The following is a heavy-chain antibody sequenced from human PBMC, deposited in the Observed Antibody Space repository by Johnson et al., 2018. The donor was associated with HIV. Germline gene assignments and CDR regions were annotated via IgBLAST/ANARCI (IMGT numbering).Heavy chain of an antibody. CDR1: GFTFNRYL. J-gene: IGHJ3*02. D-gene: IGHD6-19*01. CDR2: IKQDGSEN. Sequence: VQLVESGGGLVQPGGSLRLSCAAPGFTFNRYLITWVRQPPGLGREWMANIKQDGSENFDVASVKGRFTISRDNAKNSLYLQMNSLRAEDTAVYYCARVRAAVAYGGGAFDIWGQGTMVTVSS. CDR3: ARVRAAVAYGGGAFDI. V-gene: IGHV3-7*01.